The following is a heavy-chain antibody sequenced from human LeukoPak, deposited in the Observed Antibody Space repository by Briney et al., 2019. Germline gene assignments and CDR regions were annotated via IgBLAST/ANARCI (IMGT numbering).Heavy chain of an antibody. V-gene: IGHV3-53*01. J-gene: IGHJ4*02. Sequence: GGSLRLSCAASGFTFSSYAMSWVRQAPGKGLEWVSVIYSGGSTYYADSVKGRFTISRDNSKNTLYLQMNSLRAEDTAVYYCARYSSSWKGYFDYWGQGTLVTVSS. CDR1: GFTFSSYA. CDR3: ARYSSSWKGYFDY. CDR2: IYSGGST. D-gene: IGHD6-13*01.